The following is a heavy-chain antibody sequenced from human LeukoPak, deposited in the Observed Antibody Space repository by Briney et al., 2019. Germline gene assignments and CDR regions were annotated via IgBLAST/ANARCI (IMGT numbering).Heavy chain of an antibody. D-gene: IGHD6-19*01. CDR1: GFTFGDYA. CDR2: ISYDGSNK. J-gene: IGHJ5*02. Sequence: PGGSLRLSCTASGFTFGDYAMSWVRQAPGKGLEWVAVISYDGSNKYYADSVKGRFTISRDNSKNTLYLQMNSLRAEDTAVYYCAKGRGSGWANWFDPWGQGTLVTVSS. V-gene: IGHV3-30*04. CDR3: AKGRGSGWANWFDP.